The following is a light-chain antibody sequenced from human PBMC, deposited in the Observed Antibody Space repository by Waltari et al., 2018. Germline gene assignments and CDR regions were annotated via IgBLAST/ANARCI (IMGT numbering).Light chain of an antibody. V-gene: IGKV2-28*01. Sequence: DIVMTQSPLTLPVTPGEPASISCRSSQGLLHTSGYNYLDWYLQEPGQSPQLLIYLASSRASGVPERFSGSGSGTDCTRKNSRVEAEDVGVYYCMQPLQTPRTFGQGTKLEIK. CDR1: QGLLHTSGYNY. CDR3: MQPLQTPRT. CDR2: LAS. J-gene: IGKJ1*01.